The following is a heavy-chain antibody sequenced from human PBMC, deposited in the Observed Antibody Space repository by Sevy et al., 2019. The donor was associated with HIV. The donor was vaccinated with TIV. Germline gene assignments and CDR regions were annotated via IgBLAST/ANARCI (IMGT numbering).Heavy chain of an antibody. CDR2: ISGSGRYT. CDR1: EFTFSSYA. J-gene: IGHJ6*02. D-gene: IGHD2-2*01. CDR3: ARASSTSSHYGMDV. V-gene: IGHV3-23*01. Sequence: GGSLRLSCAASEFTFSSYAMSWVRQAPGKGLEWVSSISGSGRYTYYADSVEGRFTISRDNAKNSLYLQMNSLRAEDTAVYYCARASSTSSHYGMDVWGQGTTVTVSS.